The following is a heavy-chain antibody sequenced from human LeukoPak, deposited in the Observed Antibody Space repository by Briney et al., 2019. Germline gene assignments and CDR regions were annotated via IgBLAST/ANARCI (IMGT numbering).Heavy chain of an antibody. Sequence: GGSLSLLCAASGFAVSDNYLNWVRQAPRKGLEWVSLINSGGKTFYADSVKGRFSISRDSSENTLYLQMNSLRDEDTALYYCARSNGAPLTTRYCVLWAQRPLVTVSS. J-gene: IGHJ4*02. CDR2: INSGGKT. CDR1: GFAVSDNY. CDR3: ARSNGAPLTTRYCVL. V-gene: IGHV3-53*01. D-gene: IGHD2-8*01.